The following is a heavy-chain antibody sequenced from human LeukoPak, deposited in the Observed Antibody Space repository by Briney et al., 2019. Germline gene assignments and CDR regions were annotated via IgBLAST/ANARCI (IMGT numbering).Heavy chain of an antibody. CDR3: ARGRFGLGWFPLGC. V-gene: IGHV4-34*01. CDR2: INDSGST. J-gene: IGHJ4*02. D-gene: IGHD2-15*01. CDR1: GGALSGYY. Sequence: PSETLSLTCDVSGGALSGYYWIWIRQPPGKGLEWIGEINDSGSTNYNPSLKSRVTISVDTSRNQFSLNLSSVTAADTAVYYCARGRFGLGWFPLGCWGQGTLVTVSS.